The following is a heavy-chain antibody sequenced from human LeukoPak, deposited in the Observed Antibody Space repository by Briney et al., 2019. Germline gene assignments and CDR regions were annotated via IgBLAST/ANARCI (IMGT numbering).Heavy chain of an antibody. CDR2: IYYSGST. V-gene: IGHV4-59*01. Sequence: SETLSLTCTVSGGSISSYYWSWIRQPPGKGLEWIGYIYYSGSTNYNPSLKSRVTISVDTSKNQFSLKLSSVTAADTAVYYCARGRRIAAAGTTKKTYYFDYWGQGTLVTVSP. CDR3: ARGRRIAAAGTTKKTYYFDY. CDR1: GGSISSYY. D-gene: IGHD6-13*01. J-gene: IGHJ4*02.